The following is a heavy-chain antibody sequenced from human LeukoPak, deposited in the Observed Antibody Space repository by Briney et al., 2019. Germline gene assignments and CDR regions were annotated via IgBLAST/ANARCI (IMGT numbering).Heavy chain of an antibody. CDR1: GFTFDDYA. J-gene: IGHJ4*02. Sequence: GGSLRLSCAASGFTFDDYAMHWVRQAPGKGLEWVSGISWNSGSIGYADSVKGRFTISRDNAKNSLYLQMNSLRAEDTALYYCAKDMHYDSSGYSNFDYWGQGTLVTVSS. V-gene: IGHV3-9*01. CDR2: ISWNSGSI. D-gene: IGHD3-22*01. CDR3: AKDMHYDSSGYSNFDY.